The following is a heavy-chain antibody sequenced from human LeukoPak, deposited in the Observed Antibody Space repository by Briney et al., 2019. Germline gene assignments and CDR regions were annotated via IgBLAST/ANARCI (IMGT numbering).Heavy chain of an antibody. V-gene: IGHV1-69*04. CDR3: ARDEGYYFSFDY. D-gene: IGHD3-10*01. CDR2: IIPILGIA. Sequence: GSSVKVSCKASGGTFSSYTISWVRQAPGQGLEWMGRIIPILGIANYAQKFQGRVTITADESTSTAYMELSSLRSEDTAVYYCARDEGYYFSFDYWGQGTLATVSS. J-gene: IGHJ4*02. CDR1: GGTFSSYT.